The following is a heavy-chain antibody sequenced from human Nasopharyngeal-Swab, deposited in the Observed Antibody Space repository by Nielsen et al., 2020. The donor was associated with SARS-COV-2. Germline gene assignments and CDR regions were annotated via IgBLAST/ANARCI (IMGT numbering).Heavy chain of an antibody. J-gene: IGHJ4*02. Sequence: GGSLRLSCAASGFIFSGSAMHWVRQASGKGLEWVGRIGDKDHNYATTSGASVKGRFTISRGDSTNTAFLQMDSLKTEDTALYYCTTDFYFDYWGQGTLVTVSS. V-gene: IGHV3-73*01. CDR1: GFIFSGSA. CDR3: TTDFYFDY. CDR2: IGDKDHNYAT.